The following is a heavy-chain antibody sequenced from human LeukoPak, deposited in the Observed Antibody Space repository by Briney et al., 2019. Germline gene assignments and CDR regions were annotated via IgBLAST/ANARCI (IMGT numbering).Heavy chain of an antibody. V-gene: IGHV3-53*01. J-gene: IGHJ4*02. CDR2: VYSGGST. CDR1: GFTVSSNY. CDR3: ARDRDSSGHTGLDY. Sequence: GGSLRLSCAASGFTVSSNYMSWVRQAPGKGLEWVSVVYSGGSTYYADSVKGRFTISRDNSKNTLYLQMSSLRGEDTAVYYCARDRDSSGHTGLDYWGQGTLVTVSS. D-gene: IGHD3-22*01.